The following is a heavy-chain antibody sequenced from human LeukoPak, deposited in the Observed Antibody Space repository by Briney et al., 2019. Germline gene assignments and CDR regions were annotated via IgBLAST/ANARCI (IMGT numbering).Heavy chain of an antibody. CDR3: ARSTWRDGAFDI. CDR1: GGSISSYY. Sequence: PSETLSLTCTVSGGSISSYYWSWIRQPPGKGLEWIGYIYYSGNTNYNPSLKSRVTISVDTSKNQFSLKLSSVTAADTAVYYCARSTWRDGAFDIWGKGKMVTVSS. J-gene: IGHJ3*02. CDR2: IYYSGNT. D-gene: IGHD1-1*01. V-gene: IGHV4-59*08.